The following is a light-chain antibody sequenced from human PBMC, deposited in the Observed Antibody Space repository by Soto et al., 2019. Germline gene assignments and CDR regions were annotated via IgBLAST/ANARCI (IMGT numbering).Light chain of an antibody. CDR1: QTISSW. V-gene: IGKV1-5*03. Sequence: DIQMTESPATLSASEEDTVTITFRASQTISSWLAWYQQKPGKAPKLLIYNASSLESGVPSRFSGSGSGTEFTLTISSLQPDDSATYYCQQYDSYPLTFGGGTKVDIK. CDR3: QQYDSYPLT. J-gene: IGKJ4*01. CDR2: NAS.